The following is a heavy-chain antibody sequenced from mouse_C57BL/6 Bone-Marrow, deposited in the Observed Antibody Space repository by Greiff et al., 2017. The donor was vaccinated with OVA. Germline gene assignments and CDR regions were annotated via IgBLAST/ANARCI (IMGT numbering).Heavy chain of an antibody. D-gene: IGHD2-3*01. V-gene: IGHV1-52*01. J-gene: IGHJ2*01. CDR3: ARLAYDGYPLGY. CDR1: GYTFTSYW. CDR2: IDPSDSET. Sequence: QVQLQQPGAELVRPGSSVKLSCKASGYTFTSYWMHWVKQRPIQGLEWIGNIDPSDSETHYNQKFKDKATLTVDKSSSTAYMQLSSLTSEDSAVYYCARLAYDGYPLGYWGQGTTLTVSS.